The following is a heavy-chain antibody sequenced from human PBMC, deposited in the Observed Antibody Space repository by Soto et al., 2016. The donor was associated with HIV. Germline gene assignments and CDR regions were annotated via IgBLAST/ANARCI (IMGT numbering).Heavy chain of an antibody. Sequence: EVQLLESGGGLVQPGGSLRLSCAASGFTFNTYWMSWVRQAPGKGLNWVANIKQDGSEKYYVDSVKGRFTISRDNAKNSLYLQMNSLRAEDTAVYYCTSAGYWGQGTLVTVSS. CDR2: IKQDGSEK. CDR1: GFTFNTYW. J-gene: IGHJ4*02. CDR3: TSAGY. V-gene: IGHV3-7*01.